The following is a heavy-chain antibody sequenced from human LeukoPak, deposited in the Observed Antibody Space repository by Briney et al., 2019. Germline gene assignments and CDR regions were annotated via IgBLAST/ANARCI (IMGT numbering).Heavy chain of an antibody. CDR2: IRYDGSNN. D-gene: IGHD6-13*01. Sequence: PGGSLRLSCAASGFTFSSCGMHWVRQAPGKGLKWVAFIRYDGSNNYYEDSVKGRFTISRDNSKNTLYLQMNSLRAEDTAVYYCAKDKSSSSKNFDYWGQGTLVTVSS. CDR1: GFTFSSCG. V-gene: IGHV3-30*02. J-gene: IGHJ4*02. CDR3: AKDKSSSSKNFDY.